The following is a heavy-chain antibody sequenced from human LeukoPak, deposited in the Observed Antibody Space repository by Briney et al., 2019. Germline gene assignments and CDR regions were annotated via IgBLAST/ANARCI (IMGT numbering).Heavy chain of an antibody. CDR3: ARATITMMVGIPADAFDI. D-gene: IGHD3-22*01. CDR1: GGSIRSGDYY. CDR2: IYYSGNT. Sequence: SETLSLTCTVSGGSIRSGDYYWSWLRQPPGTGREWLGYIYYSGNTYYNPSLKSRVTISVDTSKKQFFLKLSSVTAADTAVYYCARATITMMVGIPADAFDIWGQGTMVTVSS. J-gene: IGHJ3*02. V-gene: IGHV4-30-4*08.